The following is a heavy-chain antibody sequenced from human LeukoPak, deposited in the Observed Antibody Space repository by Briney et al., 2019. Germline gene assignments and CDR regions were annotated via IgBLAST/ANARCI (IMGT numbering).Heavy chain of an antibody. CDR2: MNPNSGNT. D-gene: IGHD4-17*01. CDR1: GYTFTSYD. Sequence: ASVKVSCKASGYTFTSYDINWVRQAAGQGLEWMGWMNPNSGNTGYAQKFQGRVTMTRNTSISTAYMELSSLRSEDTAVYYCARYAEVTTGAFDIWGQGTMVTVSS. V-gene: IGHV1-8*01. CDR3: ARYAEVTTGAFDI. J-gene: IGHJ3*02.